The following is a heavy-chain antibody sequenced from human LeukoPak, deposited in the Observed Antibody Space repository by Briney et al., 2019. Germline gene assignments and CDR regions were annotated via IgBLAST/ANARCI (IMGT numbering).Heavy chain of an antibody. D-gene: IGHD6-19*01. V-gene: IGHV3-23*01. CDR1: GFTFSSYA. CDR3: ARDGGLYSSGWYFYFDY. J-gene: IGHJ4*02. CDR2: ITGGGGST. Sequence: GGSLRLSCAASGFTFSSYAMSWVRQAPGKGLEWVSAITGGGGSTHYADSVKGRFTISRDNSKNSLYLQMNSLRAEDTAVYYCARDGGLYSSGWYFYFDYWGQGTLVTVSS.